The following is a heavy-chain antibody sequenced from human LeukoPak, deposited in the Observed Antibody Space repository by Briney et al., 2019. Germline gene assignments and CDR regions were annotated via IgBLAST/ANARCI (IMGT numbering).Heavy chain of an antibody. CDR1: GGSISSGSYY. J-gene: IGHJ6*03. V-gene: IGHV4-61*01. D-gene: IGHD3-3*01. CDR3: ARPNYDFWRANDMDV. Sequence: SQTLSLTCTVSGGSISSGSYYWSWIRQPPGKGLEWIGYIYYSGSTNYNPSLKSRVTISVDTSKNQFSLKLSSVTAADTAVYYCARPNYDFWRANDMDVWGKGTTVTVSS. CDR2: IYYSGST.